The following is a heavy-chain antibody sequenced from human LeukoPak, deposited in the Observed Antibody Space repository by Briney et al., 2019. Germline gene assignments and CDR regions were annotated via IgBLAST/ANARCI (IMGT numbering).Heavy chain of an antibody. D-gene: IGHD3-22*01. CDR3: ARVALGVYYDSSGFNWFDP. J-gene: IGHJ5*02. CDR2: INTNSGGT. Sequence: ASVKVSCKASGYTFTGYYMHWVRQAPGQGLEWMGRINTNSGGTNYAQKFQGRVTMTRDTSISTAYMELSRLRSDDTAVYYCARVALGVYYDSSGFNWFDPWGQGTLVTVSS. V-gene: IGHV1-2*06. CDR1: GYTFTGYY.